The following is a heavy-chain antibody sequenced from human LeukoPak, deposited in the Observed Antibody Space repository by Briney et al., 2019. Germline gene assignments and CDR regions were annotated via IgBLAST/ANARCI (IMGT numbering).Heavy chain of an antibody. Sequence: ETPSLTSTLSGGSPTNYFWSWSPHPPGKGLEWIGYIYYTRGTNYNTSLQSRVTMSVDTSKNQFSLKLSSVTAADTAVYYCAREIGYSYHIWGQGTLVTVSS. V-gene: IGHV4-59*01. CDR3: AREIGYSYHI. CDR2: IYYTRGT. CDR1: GGSPTNYF. D-gene: IGHD5-18*01. J-gene: IGHJ4*02.